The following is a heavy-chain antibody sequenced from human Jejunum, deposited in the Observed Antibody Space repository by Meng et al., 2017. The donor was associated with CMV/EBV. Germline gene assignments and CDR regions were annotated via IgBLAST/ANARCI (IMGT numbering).Heavy chain of an antibody. J-gene: IGHJ4*02. CDR1: GDSISSGDSY. V-gene: IGHV4-30-4*01. D-gene: IGHD1-14*01. Sequence: QVQLQESGPGLVKPSQTLSLTCCVSGDSISSGDSYWSWIRQPPGKGLEWIGYIYESGSTSYNPSLESRVTISVDTSKNQFSLKVMSVTAADTAVYYCAREGTNSYYFDYWGQGTLVTVSS. CDR2: IYESGST. CDR3: AREGTNSYYFDY.